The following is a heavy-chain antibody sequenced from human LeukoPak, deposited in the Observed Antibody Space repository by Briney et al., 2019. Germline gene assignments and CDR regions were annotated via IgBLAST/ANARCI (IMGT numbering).Heavy chain of an antibody. V-gene: IGHV4-39*07. J-gene: IGHJ6*03. CDR2: IYYSGST. CDR1: GGSISSSSYY. CDR3: VRDLDGYDSSGYYYYMDV. D-gene: IGHD5-12*01. Sequence: SETLSLTCTVSGGSISSSSYYWGWIRQPPGKGLEWIGSIYYSGSTYYNPSLKSRVTISVDTSKNQFSLKLSSVTAADTAVYYCVRDLDGYDSSGYYYYMDVWGKGTTVTVSS.